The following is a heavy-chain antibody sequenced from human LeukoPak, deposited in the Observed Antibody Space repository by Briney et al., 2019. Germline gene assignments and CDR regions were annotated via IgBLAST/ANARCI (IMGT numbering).Heavy chain of an antibody. J-gene: IGHJ4*02. CDR3: AKLQDFYDNSGYSYFDN. V-gene: IGHV3-23*01. Sequence: PEGSLRLSCAASGFTFSNYAMSWVRQAPGKGLEWVSSITGNALNTYEADFIKGRFTISRDDSKNTLYLHLSSLRVEDTAVYYCAKLQDFYDNSGYSYFDNWGQGTLVTVSS. CDR1: GFTFSNYA. CDR2: ITGNALNT. D-gene: IGHD3-22*01.